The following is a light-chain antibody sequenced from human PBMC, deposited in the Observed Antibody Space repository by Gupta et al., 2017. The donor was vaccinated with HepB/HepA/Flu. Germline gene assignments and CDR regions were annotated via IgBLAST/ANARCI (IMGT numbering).Light chain of an antibody. J-gene: IGLJ2*01. CDR3: CSYAGVSSFVV. Sequence: QSALTQPASVSGSPGQSLTISCTGTSSDVGSYNRVSWYQQHPGKAPKLIIFEVSKRPSWVSDRFSGSKSGNTASLTISGLQAEDEADYFCCSYAGVSSFVVFGGGTKLTVL. V-gene: IGLV2-23*02. CDR2: EVS. CDR1: SSDVGSYNR.